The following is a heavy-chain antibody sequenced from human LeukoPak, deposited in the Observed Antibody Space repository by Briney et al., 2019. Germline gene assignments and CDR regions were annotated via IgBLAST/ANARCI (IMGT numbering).Heavy chain of an antibody. CDR1: GYSISSGYY. CDR3: ARKRPTIFGVVTWFDP. V-gene: IGHV4-38-2*02. Sequence: SETLSLTCTVSGYSISSGYYWGWIRQPPGKGLEWIGSIHHSGSTYYNPSLKSRVTISVDTSKNQFSLKLSSVTAADTAVYYCARKRPTIFGVVTWFDPWGQGTLVTVSS. D-gene: IGHD3-3*01. J-gene: IGHJ5*02. CDR2: IHHSGST.